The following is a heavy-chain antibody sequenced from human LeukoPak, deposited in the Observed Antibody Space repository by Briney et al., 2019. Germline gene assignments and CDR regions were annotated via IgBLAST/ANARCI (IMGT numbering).Heavy chain of an antibody. CDR3: TRASAYCGGDCKTRVGYYYHMDV. CDR2: IRSKAYGGTT. CDR1: GFTFGDYA. V-gene: IGHV3-49*04. J-gene: IGHJ6*03. D-gene: IGHD2-21*02. Sequence: PGGSLRLSCTASGFTFGDYAMSWVRQAPGKGLEWVGFIRSKAYGGTTEYAASVKGRFTISRDDSKSIAYLQMNSLKTEDTAVYYCTRASAYCGGDCKTRVGYYYHMDVWGKGTTVTISS.